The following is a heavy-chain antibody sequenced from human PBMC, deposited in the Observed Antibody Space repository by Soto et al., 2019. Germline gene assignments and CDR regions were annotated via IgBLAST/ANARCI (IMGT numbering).Heavy chain of an antibody. Sequence: PGESLKSSCKGCGYRFTSYWIGWVRQKPGKGLEWMGIIYPGDSDTRYSPSFQGQVTISADKSISTAYLQWSSLKASDTAMYYCARLEAVPNDVGIDYWGQGTLVTVSS. CDR2: IYPGDSDT. V-gene: IGHV5-51*01. D-gene: IGHD2-15*01. CDR1: GYRFTSYW. J-gene: IGHJ4*02. CDR3: ARLEAVPNDVGIDY.